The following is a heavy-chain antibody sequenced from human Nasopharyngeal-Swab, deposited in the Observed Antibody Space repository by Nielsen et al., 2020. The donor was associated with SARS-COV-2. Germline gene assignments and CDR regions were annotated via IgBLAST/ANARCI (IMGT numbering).Heavy chain of an antibody. D-gene: IGHD5-12*01. J-gene: IGHJ4*02. CDR3: ACGVGGYDPYYFDY. V-gene: IGHV5-51*01. Sequence: GGSLRLSCKGSGYSFTSYWIGWVRQMPGQGLAWMGIIYPGDSDTRYRPSFQGHVTISADKSISTAYLQWSSLKASDTAMYYCACGVGGYDPYYFDYWGQGTLVTVSS. CDR2: IYPGDSDT. CDR1: GYSFTSYW.